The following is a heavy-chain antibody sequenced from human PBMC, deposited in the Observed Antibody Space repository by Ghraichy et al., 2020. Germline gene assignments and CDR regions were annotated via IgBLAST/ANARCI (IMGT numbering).Heavy chain of an antibody. CDR3: ARGPDLLWFGETSGMDV. Sequence: GESLNISCAASGFTFSDYYMSWIRQAPGKGLEWVSYISSSGSTIYYADSVKGRFTISRDNAKNSLYLQMNSLRAEDTAVYYCARGPDLLWFGETSGMDVWGQGTTVTVSS. V-gene: IGHV3-11*01. CDR1: GFTFSDYY. J-gene: IGHJ6*02. D-gene: IGHD3-10*01. CDR2: ISSSGSTI.